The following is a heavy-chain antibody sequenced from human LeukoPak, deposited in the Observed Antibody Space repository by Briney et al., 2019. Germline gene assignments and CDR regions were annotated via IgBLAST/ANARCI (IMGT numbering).Heavy chain of an antibody. CDR3: ARSSRYCSSTSCYALEDDY. CDR2: ISAYNGNT. D-gene: IGHD2-2*01. Sequence: ASVKVSCKASGYTFTSYGISWVRRAPGQGLEWMGWISAYNGNTNYAQKLQGRVTMTTDTSTSTAYMELRSLRSDDTAVYYCARSSRYCSSTSCYALEDDYWGQGTLVTVSS. V-gene: IGHV1-18*01. CDR1: GYTFTSYG. J-gene: IGHJ4*02.